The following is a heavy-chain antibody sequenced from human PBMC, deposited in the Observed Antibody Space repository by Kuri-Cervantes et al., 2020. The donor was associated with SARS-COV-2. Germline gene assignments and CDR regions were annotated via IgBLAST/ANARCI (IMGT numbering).Heavy chain of an antibody. J-gene: IGHJ4*02. CDR2: IKQDGSEK. CDR3: ARDRSFTPDY. CDR1: GFTFSSYW. Sequence: GESLKISCAASGFTFSSYWMSWVRQAPGKGLEWVATIKQDGSEKYYVDSVKGRFTISRDNAKNSLYLQMNSLRAEDTAVYYCARDRSFTPDYWGQGTLVTVSS. V-gene: IGHV3-7*01. D-gene: IGHD3-10*01.